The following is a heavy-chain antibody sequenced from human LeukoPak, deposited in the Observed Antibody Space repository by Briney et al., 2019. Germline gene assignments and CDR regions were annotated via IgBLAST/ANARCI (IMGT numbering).Heavy chain of an antibody. J-gene: IGHJ4*02. CDR2: IGADGGST. CDR1: GFTFSTYV. V-gene: IGHV3-23*01. D-gene: IGHD1/OR15-1a*01. CDR3: ATRGTTATKYLEY. Sequence: GGSLRLSCAASGFTFSTYVMSWVRQAPGKGLEWVSTIGADGGSTYYAASVKGRFTISRDNSKNTLHLQMKGLRAEDTAVYYCATRGTTATKYLEYWGQGTLVTVSS.